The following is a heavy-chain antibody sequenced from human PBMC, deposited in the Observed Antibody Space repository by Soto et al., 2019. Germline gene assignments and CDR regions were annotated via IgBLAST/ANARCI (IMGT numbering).Heavy chain of an antibody. J-gene: IGHJ4*02. D-gene: IGHD3-22*01. CDR3: ATPQDYDDCLDS. Sequence: ASVKVSCKASGYTFTSYAMHWVRQAPGQRLEWMGWINAGNGNTRYSQKFQGRLTLTRDTPGNTAYLELNSLISEDTAVYYCATPQDYDDCLDSWAQGTLVTVSS. CDR2: INAGNGNT. CDR1: GYTFTSYA. V-gene: IGHV1-3*01.